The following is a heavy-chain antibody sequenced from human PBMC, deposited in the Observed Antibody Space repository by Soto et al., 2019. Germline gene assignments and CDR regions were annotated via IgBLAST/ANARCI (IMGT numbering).Heavy chain of an antibody. Sequence: PGGSLRLSCAASGFTFSSYAMSWVRQAPGKGLEWVSAISGSGGSTYYADSVKGRFTISRDNSKNTLYLQMNSLRAEDTAVYYGAKDIDSSGYYQGDFDNWGQGTMVTVSS. J-gene: IGHJ3*02. CDR2: ISGSGGST. CDR1: GFTFSSYA. D-gene: IGHD3-22*01. V-gene: IGHV3-23*01. CDR3: AKDIDSSGYYQGDFDN.